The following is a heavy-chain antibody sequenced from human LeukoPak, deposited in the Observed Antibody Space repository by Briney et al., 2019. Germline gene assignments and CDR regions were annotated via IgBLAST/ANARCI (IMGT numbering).Heavy chain of an antibody. D-gene: IGHD6-13*01. J-gene: IGHJ3*02. V-gene: IGHV1-18*01. CDR2: ISAYNGNT. Sequence: ASVKVSCKASGYTFSNFGISWVRQAPGLGLEWMGWISAYNGNTNYAQKVQGRVTMTTDTSTSTAYMELRSLRFDDTAVYYCARDQSVRLLQTSSTYFKHVFAIWGQGSMVTVSS. CDR1: GYTFSNFG. CDR3: ARDQSVRLLQTSSTYFKHVFAI.